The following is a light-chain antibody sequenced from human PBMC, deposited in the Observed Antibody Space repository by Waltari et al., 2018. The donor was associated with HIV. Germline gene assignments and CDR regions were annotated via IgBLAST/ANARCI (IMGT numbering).Light chain of an antibody. Sequence: QSALTQPASVPASPGQSITVSCTGTSSDVGAYNYVSWFQQHPGKAPKPIIYEVNNRPAGVANRVSGSKSGNTASLTISGVQADDEADYYCSSYTISTTFVFGTGTEVTVL. CDR3: SSYTISTTFV. V-gene: IGLV2-14*01. J-gene: IGLJ1*01. CDR1: SSDVGAYNY. CDR2: EVN.